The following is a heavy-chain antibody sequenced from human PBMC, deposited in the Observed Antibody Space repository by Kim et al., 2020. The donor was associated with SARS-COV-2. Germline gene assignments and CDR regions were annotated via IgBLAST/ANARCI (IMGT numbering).Heavy chain of an antibody. CDR1: GGSFSGYY. Sequence: SETLSLTCAVYGGSFSGYYWSWIRQPPGKGLEWIGEINHSGSTNYNPSLKSRVTISVDTSKNQFSLKLSSVTAADTAVYYCARPGSVGYSYGYRAFDIWGQGTMVTVSS. CDR2: INHSGST. CDR3: ARPGSVGYSYGYRAFDI. D-gene: IGHD5-18*01. V-gene: IGHV4-34*01. J-gene: IGHJ3*02.